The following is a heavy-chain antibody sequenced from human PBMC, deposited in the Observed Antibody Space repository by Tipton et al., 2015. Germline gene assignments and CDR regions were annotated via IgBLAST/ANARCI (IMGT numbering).Heavy chain of an antibody. D-gene: IGHD2-15*01. CDR2: IIPLFGTS. J-gene: IGHJ6*02. CDR1: GQTVTYYL. Sequence: QLVQSGAEVKKPGSSVKVSCTPSGQTVTYYLISWVRQAPGQGLEWVGGIIPLFGTSDYAQRFRDRVTFSADTSSNAVYMELTSLTSDDTAIYYCAGGDNGVVVGLGRHYYGLDVWGQGTPVTVSS. V-gene: IGHV1-69*06. CDR3: AGGDNGVVVGLGRHYYGLDV.